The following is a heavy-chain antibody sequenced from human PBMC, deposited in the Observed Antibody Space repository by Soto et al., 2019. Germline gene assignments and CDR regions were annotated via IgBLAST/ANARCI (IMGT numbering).Heavy chain of an antibody. CDR3: ARLRVHYGSGTNYYYYYGMDV. V-gene: IGHV4-34*01. D-gene: IGHD3-10*01. Sequence: PSGTLSLTCAVYGGSFSGYYWSWIRQPPGKGLEWIGEINHSGSTNYNPSLKSRVTISVDTSKNQFSLKLSSVTAADTAVYYCARLRVHYGSGTNYYYYYGMDVWGQGTTVS. CDR2: INHSGST. CDR1: GGSFSGYY. J-gene: IGHJ6*02.